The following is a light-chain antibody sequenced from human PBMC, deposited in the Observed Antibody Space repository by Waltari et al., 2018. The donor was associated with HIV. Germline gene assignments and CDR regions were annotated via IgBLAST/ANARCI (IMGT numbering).Light chain of an antibody. J-gene: IGLJ3*02. Sequence: QSALTQPASVSGSPGQSIVISCTGTSDDVGYYNYVSWYHKHPGKVPKLVIYDVTSRTSGVSNRFSGSKSGSTASLTISGLRADDEADYYCSSYVGSSTSWLFGGGTKLTV. CDR2: DVT. CDR1: SDDVGYYNY. CDR3: SSYVGSSTSWL. V-gene: IGLV2-14*03.